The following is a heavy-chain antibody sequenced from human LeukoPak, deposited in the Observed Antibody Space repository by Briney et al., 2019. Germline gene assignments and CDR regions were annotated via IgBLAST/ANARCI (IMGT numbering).Heavy chain of an antibody. CDR3: AREFRTTTWSYDAFDL. D-gene: IGHD1/OR15-1a*01. CDR1: GYTFADYY. CDR2: INPTSGGT. V-gene: IGHV1-2*02. Sequence: GASVKVSCKASGYTFADYYMHWVRQAPGQGLEWVGWINPTSGGTNYAQKFQDRVTMTRDTSNNTSYMELSRLRSDDTAVYYCAREFRTTTWSYDAFDLWSQGTMVTVSS. J-gene: IGHJ3*01.